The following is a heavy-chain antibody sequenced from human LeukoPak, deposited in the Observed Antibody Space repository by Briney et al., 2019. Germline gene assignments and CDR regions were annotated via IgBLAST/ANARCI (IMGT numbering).Heavy chain of an antibody. V-gene: IGHV3-23*01. Sequence: GGSLRLSCTASGFTFSDYGMHWVRQAPGKGLEWVSGISGSGAGTYYADSVKGRFTISRDNSKNTLYLQMNSLRADDTAVYYCAKDPNLYCGGDCYFDYWGQGTLVTVSS. J-gene: IGHJ4*02. CDR1: GFTFSDYG. CDR2: ISGSGAGT. D-gene: IGHD2-21*02. CDR3: AKDPNLYCGGDCYFDY.